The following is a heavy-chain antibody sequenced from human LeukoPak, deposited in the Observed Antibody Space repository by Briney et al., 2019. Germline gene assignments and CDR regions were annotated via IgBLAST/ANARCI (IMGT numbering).Heavy chain of an antibody. J-gene: IGHJ4*02. Sequence: SQTLSLTCTVSGGSISSGGYYWSWIRQPPGKGLEWIGYIYHSGSTYYNPSLKSRVTISVDRSKNQFSLKLSSVTAADTAVYYCAGGYCSSTTCYKTIDYWGQGTLVTVSS. CDR1: GGSISSGGYY. CDR2: IYHSGST. D-gene: IGHD2-2*02. CDR3: AGGYCSSTTCYKTIDY. V-gene: IGHV4-30-2*01.